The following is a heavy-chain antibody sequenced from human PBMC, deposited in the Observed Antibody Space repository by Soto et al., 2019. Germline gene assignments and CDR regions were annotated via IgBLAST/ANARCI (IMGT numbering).Heavy chain of an antibody. V-gene: IGHV4-31*03. D-gene: IGHD3-10*01. CDR3: ARDLRGRRSGRFDP. Sequence: QVQLQESGPGLVKPSETLSLTCTLSGDPITSGGFYWTWIRQHPAKGLEWIGYIYYSGVTYYNPSLKSRATISVDTSKNQFSLNLSSVTDADTAMYYCARDLRGRRSGRFDPWGQGTLVTVSS. CDR1: GDPITSGGFY. J-gene: IGHJ5*02. CDR2: IYYSGVT.